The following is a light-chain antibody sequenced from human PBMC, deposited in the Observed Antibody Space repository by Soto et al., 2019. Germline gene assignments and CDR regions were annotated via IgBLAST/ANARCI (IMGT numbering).Light chain of an antibody. V-gene: IGKV3-11*01. CDR1: QSIRSSY. CDR3: QQRSNWPVT. CDR2: DAS. Sequence: EIVLTQSPGTLSLSPGERATLSCRASQSIRSSYLAWYQQKPGQAPRLLIYDASNRATGIPARFSGSGSGTDFTLTISSLEPEDFAVYYCQQRSNWPVTFGQGTRLEI. J-gene: IGKJ5*01.